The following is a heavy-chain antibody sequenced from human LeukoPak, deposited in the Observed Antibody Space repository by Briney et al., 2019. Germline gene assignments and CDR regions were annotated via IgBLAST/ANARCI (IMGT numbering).Heavy chain of an antibody. CDR1: GLTFSRDW. CDR3: ARQIAAAGTEGNFDY. J-gene: IGHJ4*02. CDR2: IKQDASEE. Sequence: GGSLRLSCAASGLTFSRDWMSWVRQPPGQGLEWVATIKQDASEEYYVDSVNGRFTISRDKAKNSLYLQMNSLRAEDTAVYYCARQIAAAGTEGNFDYWGQGTLVTVSS. D-gene: IGHD6-13*01. V-gene: IGHV3-7*01.